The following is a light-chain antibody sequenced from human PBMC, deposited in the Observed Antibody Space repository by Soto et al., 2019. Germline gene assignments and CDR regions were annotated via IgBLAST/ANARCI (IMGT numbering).Light chain of an antibody. V-gene: IGKV1-39*01. J-gene: IGKJ2*01. CDR1: QSISSN. CDR3: QQSDSIPYT. CDR2: AAS. Sequence: DIQMTQSASSLSASVGDRVTITCRASQSISSNLNWHQQKPGKAPKVLIYAASSLHSGVPSRFSGSGSGTDFTLTISSLQPEDFATYYCQQSDSIPYTFGQGTKVEIK.